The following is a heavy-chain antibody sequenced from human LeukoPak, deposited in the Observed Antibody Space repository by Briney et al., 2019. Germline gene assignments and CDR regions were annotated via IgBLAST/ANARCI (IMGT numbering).Heavy chain of an antibody. CDR2: ISSSGSTI. D-gene: IGHD2-15*01. V-gene: IGHV3-48*04. J-gene: IGHJ4*02. CDR3: ARVLARCSGGSCYTGLYYFDY. CDR1: GFTFSSYS. Sequence: GGSLRLSCAASGFTFSSYSMNWVRQAPGKGLEWVSYISSSGSTIYYADSVKGRFTISRDNAKNSLYLQMNSLRAEDTAVYYCARVLARCSGGSCYTGLYYFDYWGQGTLVTVSS.